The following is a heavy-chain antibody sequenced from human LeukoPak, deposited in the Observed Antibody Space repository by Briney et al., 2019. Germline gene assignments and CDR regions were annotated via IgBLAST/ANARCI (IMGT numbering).Heavy chain of an antibody. CDR1: GGSISSGGHS. J-gene: IGHJ6*02. CDR3: ARINDFWSGPTLDV. V-gene: IGHV4-30-2*01. Sequence: ASETLSLTCTVSGGSISSGGHSWSWIRQPPGKGLEWIGYIYHSGSGSTYYNPSLKSRVTISIDKSKNQFSLKLNSVTAADTAVYYCARINDFWSGPTLDVWGQGTAVTVSS. D-gene: IGHD3-3*01. CDR2: IYHSGSGST.